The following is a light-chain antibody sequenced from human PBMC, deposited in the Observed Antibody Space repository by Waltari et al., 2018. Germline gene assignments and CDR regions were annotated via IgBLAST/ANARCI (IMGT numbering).Light chain of an antibody. CDR1: NSNIGNNY. J-gene: IGLJ3*02. CDR3: AIWDSSLNTIV. V-gene: IGLV1-51*01. CDR2: DNN. Sequence: QSVLTQPPSVSAAPGQKVTISCSGTNSNIGNNYVAWSQQLPGTAPKLLIYDNNKRPSGIPDRFSGSKSGRTATLAISGLQTGDEADYSCAIWDSSLNTIVFGGGTKLTVL.